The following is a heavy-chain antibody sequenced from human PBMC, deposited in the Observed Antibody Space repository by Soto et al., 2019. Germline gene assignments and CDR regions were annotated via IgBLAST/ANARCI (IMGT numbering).Heavy chain of an antibody. D-gene: IGHD6-19*01. CDR2: INPKTGAT. CDR1: GYTFTGYY. CDR3: ARVEKWLDPRRGNFDN. V-gene: IGHV1-2*02. Sequence: QVQLVQSGAEVKKPGASVKVSCKASGYTFTGYYIHWVRQAPGQEIEWMGSINPKTGATDYAQKFQGRVTMTTDTAISTAYMDLNRLRSDDTAVYFRARVEKWLDPRRGNFDNSGQGSLVTVSS. J-gene: IGHJ4*02.